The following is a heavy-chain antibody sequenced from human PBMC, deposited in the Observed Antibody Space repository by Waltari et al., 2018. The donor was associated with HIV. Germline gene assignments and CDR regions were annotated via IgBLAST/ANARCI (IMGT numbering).Heavy chain of an antibody. J-gene: IGHJ3*02. CDR3: ARQKDAFDI. CDR1: GYSFTSYW. V-gene: IGHV5-51*01. Sequence: EVQLVQSGAEVKKPGESLKLSCKGSGYSFTSYWIGCVRQMTRKGLEWMWINSRGDSDTKYCPSFQGQVTISADKSISTAYLQWSSLKASDTAMYYCARQKDAFDIWGQGTMVTVSS. CDR2: NSRGDSDT.